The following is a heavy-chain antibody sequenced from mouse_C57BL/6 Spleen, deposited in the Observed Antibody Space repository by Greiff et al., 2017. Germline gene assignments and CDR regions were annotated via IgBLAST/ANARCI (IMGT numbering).Heavy chain of an antibody. CDR2: IDPEDGDT. V-gene: IGHV14-1*01. CDR1: GFNIKDYY. D-gene: IGHD1-2*01. J-gene: IGHJ3*01. Sequence: VQLQQSGAELVRPGASVKLSCTASGFNIKDYYMHWVEQRPEQGLEWIGRIDPEDGDTEYAPKFQGKATMTADTSSNTAYLQISSLTSEDTAVYYCTTGYYGAGFAYWGQGTLVTVSA. CDR3: TTGYYGAGFAY.